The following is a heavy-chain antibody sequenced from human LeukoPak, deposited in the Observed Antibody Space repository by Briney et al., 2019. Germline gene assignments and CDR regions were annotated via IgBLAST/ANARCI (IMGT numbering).Heavy chain of an antibody. CDR3: ARGGVGVTEIDY. V-gene: IGHV4-38-2*02. CDR1: GGSISSGYY. J-gene: IGHJ4*02. D-gene: IGHD1-26*01. Sequence: SETLSLTCTVSGGSISSGYYWGWIRQPPGKGLEWIGSIYHSGNSYYKPSLKSRVTISVDTSKNQFSLKLSSVTAADTAVYYCARGGVGVTEIDYWGQGTLVTVSS. CDR2: IYHSGNS.